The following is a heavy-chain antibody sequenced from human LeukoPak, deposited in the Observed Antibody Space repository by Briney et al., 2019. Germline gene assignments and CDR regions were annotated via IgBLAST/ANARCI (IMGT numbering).Heavy chain of an antibody. CDR1: GFTFSTYE. Sequence: GGSLRLSCAASGFTFSTYEMNWVRQAPGKGLEWVSYIGTSGTPIYYADSVKGRFTISRDDAKNSLFLQMNSLRVEDTAIYYCAREPGTNFDYWGQGTLVTVSS. J-gene: IGHJ4*02. V-gene: IGHV3-48*03. CDR2: IGTSGTPI. CDR3: AREPGTNFDY.